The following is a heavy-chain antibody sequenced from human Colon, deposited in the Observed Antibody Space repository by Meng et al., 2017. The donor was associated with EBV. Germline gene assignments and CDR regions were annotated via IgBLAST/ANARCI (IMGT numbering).Heavy chain of an antibody. Sequence: QGRLQQWGSGLLKPSANLSLTCAVYGGSFSGYYWTWIRQPPGKGLEWIGEINHSGSTNYNPSLKSRVTISVDTSKNQFSLKLSSVTAADTAVYYCARGLAWFRELLSINWFDPWGQGTLVTVSS. V-gene: IGHV4-34*01. CDR2: INHSGST. CDR3: ARGLAWFRELLSINWFDP. D-gene: IGHD3-10*01. CDR1: GGSFSGYY. J-gene: IGHJ5*02.